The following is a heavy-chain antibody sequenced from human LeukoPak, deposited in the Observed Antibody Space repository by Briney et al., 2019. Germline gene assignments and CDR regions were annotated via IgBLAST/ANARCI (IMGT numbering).Heavy chain of an antibody. Sequence: ASVKVSCKASGYTFTSYDINWVRQATGQGLEWMGWMNPNSGNTGYAQKFQGRVTMTTDTSTSTAYMELRSLRSDDTAVYYCARDYEWELLRGYYYYYMDVWGKGTTVTISS. J-gene: IGHJ6*03. D-gene: IGHD1-26*01. CDR1: GYTFTSYD. CDR2: MNPNSGNT. V-gene: IGHV1-8*01. CDR3: ARDYEWELLRGYYYYYMDV.